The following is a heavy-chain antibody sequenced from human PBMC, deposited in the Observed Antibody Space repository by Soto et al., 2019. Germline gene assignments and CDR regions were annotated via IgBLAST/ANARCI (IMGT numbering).Heavy chain of an antibody. Sequence: PGESLKISCAASGFTFSSYSMNWVRQAPGKGLEWVSSISSSSSYIYYADSVKGRFTISRDNAKNSLYLQMNSLRAEDTAVYYCARVGPSIGYYYDSSGYYIDYWGQGTLVTVSS. CDR1: GFTFSSYS. V-gene: IGHV3-21*01. CDR2: ISSSSSYI. CDR3: ARVGPSIGYYYDSSGYYIDY. J-gene: IGHJ4*02. D-gene: IGHD3-22*01.